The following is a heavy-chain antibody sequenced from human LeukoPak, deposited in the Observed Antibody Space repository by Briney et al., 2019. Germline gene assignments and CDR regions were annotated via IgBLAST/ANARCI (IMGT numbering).Heavy chain of an antibody. V-gene: IGHV1-46*01. D-gene: IGHD4-11*01. CDR3: AREWLGTTVTTYYYYGMDV. CDR1: GYTFTSYY. J-gene: IGHJ6*02. Sequence: ASVKVSCKASGYTFTSYYMHWVRQAPGQGLEWMGIINPSGGSTSYAQKFQGRVTMTRDTSTSTVYMELSSLRSEDTAVYYCAREWLGTTVTTYYYYGMDVWGQGTTVTVSS. CDR2: INPSGGST.